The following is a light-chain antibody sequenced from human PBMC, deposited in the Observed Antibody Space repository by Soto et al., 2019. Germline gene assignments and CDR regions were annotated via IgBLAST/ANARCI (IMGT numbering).Light chain of an antibody. J-gene: IGLJ2*01. V-gene: IGLV2-14*01. CDR1: SSDVGGYSY. CDR3: SSYTRSSTLV. Sequence: QSVLTQPRSVSGSPGQSVTISCTGTSSDVGGYSYVSWYQQHPGKAPKVMIYDVSKRPSGVSNRFSGSKSGNTASLTISGLQAEDEADYYCSSYTRSSTLVFGGGTKLTVL. CDR2: DVS.